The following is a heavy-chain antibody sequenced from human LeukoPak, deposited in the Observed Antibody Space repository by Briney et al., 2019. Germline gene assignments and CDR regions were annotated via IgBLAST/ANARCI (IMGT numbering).Heavy chain of an antibody. CDR3: ARGYYDSRGYSNAFDI. Sequence: SETLSLTCTVSGGSVSSSYWSWIRQPPAKRLEWIGFIHYKQNTNYNPSLQSRATISLDTPKNQFSLYLNSVTAADTAVYYCARGYYDSRGYSNAFDIWGQGTMVIVSS. D-gene: IGHD3-22*01. V-gene: IGHV4-59*02. CDR1: GGSVSSSY. CDR2: IHYKQNT. J-gene: IGHJ3*02.